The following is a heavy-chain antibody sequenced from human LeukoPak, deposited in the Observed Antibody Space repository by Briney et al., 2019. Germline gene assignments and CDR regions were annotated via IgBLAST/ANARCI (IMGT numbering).Heavy chain of an antibody. D-gene: IGHD3-10*01. J-gene: IGHJ4*02. CDR1: GFTFSDYW. CDR3: AKGHYCGSGSLDY. V-gene: IGHV3-23*01. CDR2: IGGRDGST. Sequence: GGSLRLSCAASGFTFSDYWIHWVRQAPGKGLEWVSAIGGRDGSTYYADSVKGRFTISRDNSENTLYVQMNSLRAEDTAVYYCAKGHYCGSGSLDYWGQGTLVTVSS.